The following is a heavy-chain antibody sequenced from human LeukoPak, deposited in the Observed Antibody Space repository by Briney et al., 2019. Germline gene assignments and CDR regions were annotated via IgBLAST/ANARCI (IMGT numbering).Heavy chain of an antibody. CDR1: GFTFSSYE. CDR2: ISPDSITL. V-gene: IGHV3-48*03. D-gene: IGHD4-11*01. J-gene: IGHJ4*02. Sequence: PGGSLRLSCAASGFTFSSYEMNWVRQAPGKGLQWVSYISPDSITLYYADSVKGRFTISRDNSRNTLYLQMNSLRAEDTAVYYCARVVDHDYSDYYLDYWGQGTLVTVSS. CDR3: ARVVDHDYSDYYLDY.